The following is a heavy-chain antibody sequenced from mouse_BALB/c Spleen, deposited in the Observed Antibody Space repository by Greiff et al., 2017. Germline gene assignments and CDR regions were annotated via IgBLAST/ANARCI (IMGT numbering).Heavy chain of an antibody. J-gene: IGHJ4*01. Sequence: VQLKESGPGLVQPSQSLSITCTVSGFSLTSYGVHWVRQSPGKGLEWLGVIWAGGSTNYNSALMSRLSISKDNSKSQVFLKMNSLQTDDTAMYYCARDRGGYYVGNAMDYWGQGTSVTVSS. CDR2: IWAGGST. CDR3: ARDRGGYYVGNAMDY. D-gene: IGHD2-3*01. CDR1: GFSLTSYG. V-gene: IGHV2-9*02.